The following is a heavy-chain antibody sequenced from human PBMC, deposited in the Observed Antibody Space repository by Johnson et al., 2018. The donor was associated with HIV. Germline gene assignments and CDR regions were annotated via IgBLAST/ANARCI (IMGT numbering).Heavy chain of an antibody. CDR3: AREGSVGATIFTMFDAFDV. D-gene: IGHD1-26*01. Sequence: QVQLVESGGGLVKPGGSLRLSCAVSGFTFSDHYMSWIRQAPGKGLAWVSYISSSSSSIYYADSVKGRFTISRDNAKNSLYLQMNSLRAEDTAVYYCAREGSVGATIFTMFDAFDVWGQGTMVTVSS. V-gene: IGHV3-11*04. J-gene: IGHJ3*01. CDR2: ISSSSSSI. CDR1: GFTFSDHY.